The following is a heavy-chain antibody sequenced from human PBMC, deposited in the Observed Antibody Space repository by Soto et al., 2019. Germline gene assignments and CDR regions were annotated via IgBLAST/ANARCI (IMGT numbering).Heavy chain of an antibody. D-gene: IGHD2-15*01. V-gene: IGHV4-31*03. CDR3: LRVVVVAATNWFDP. J-gene: IGHJ5*02. Sequence: SETLSLTCTVSGGSISSGGYYWSWIRQHPGKGLEWIGYIYYSGSTYYNPSLKSRVTISVDTSKNQFSLKLSSVTAADTAVYYCLRVVVVAATNWFDPWGQGTLVTVSS. CDR2: IYYSGST. CDR1: GGSISSGGYY.